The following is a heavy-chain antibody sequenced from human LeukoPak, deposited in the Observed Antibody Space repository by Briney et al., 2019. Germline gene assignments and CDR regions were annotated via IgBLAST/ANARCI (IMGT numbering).Heavy chain of an antibody. CDR2: IYPGDSDT. V-gene: IGHV5-51*01. CDR1: GYTFTSYW. J-gene: IGHJ5*02. Sequence: GESLKISCKGSGYTFTSYWIGWVRQMPGKGLEWMGIIYPGDSDTRYSPSFQGQVTISADKSISTAYLQWSSLKASDTAMYYCARLWSTDSWFGGWKGWFDPWGQGTLVTVSS. CDR3: ARLWSTDSWFGGWKGWFDP. D-gene: IGHD3-10*01.